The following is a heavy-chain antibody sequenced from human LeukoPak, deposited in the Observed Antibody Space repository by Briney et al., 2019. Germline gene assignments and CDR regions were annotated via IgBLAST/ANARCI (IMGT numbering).Heavy chain of an antibody. J-gene: IGHJ4*02. CDR2: ISSSGSTM. Sequence: GGSLRLSCAASGFIFSDYYMSWIRQAPGKGLEWVSYISSSGSTMYYTDSVKGRFTISRDNAKDSLDLQMNSLRAEDTGGYYCARDEPSIFDYWGQGTLVTVSS. CDR3: ARDEPSIFDY. V-gene: IGHV3-11*04. CDR1: GFIFSDYY. D-gene: IGHD1-14*01.